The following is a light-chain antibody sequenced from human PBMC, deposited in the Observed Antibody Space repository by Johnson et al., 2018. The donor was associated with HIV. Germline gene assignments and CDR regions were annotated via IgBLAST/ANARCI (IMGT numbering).Light chain of an antibody. CDR2: DNH. CDR1: SSTIGNNY. J-gene: IGLJ1*01. V-gene: IGLV1-51*01. Sequence: SVLTQPPSVSAAPGQKVTIPCSGSSSTIGNNYASWYQQVPGTAPKLLIYDNHKRPSGIPDRFSGSKSGTSATLGITGLQTGDEADYYCGTWDNSLSAGVFGTGTKVTVL. CDR3: GTWDNSLSAGV.